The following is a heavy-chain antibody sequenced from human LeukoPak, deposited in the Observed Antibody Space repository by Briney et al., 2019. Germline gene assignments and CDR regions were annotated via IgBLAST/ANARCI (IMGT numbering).Heavy chain of an antibody. J-gene: IGHJ4*02. CDR2: ISGSGGST. D-gene: IGHD6-19*01. CDR1: GFTFSSYA. CDR3: AKREKSSGWTDY. Sequence: PGGALRLSCAASGFTFSSYAMSWVRQAPGKGLEWVSAISGSGGSTYYADSVKGRFTISRDNSKNTLYLQMNSLRAEGTAVYYCAKREKSSGWTDYWGQGTLVTVSS. V-gene: IGHV3-23*01.